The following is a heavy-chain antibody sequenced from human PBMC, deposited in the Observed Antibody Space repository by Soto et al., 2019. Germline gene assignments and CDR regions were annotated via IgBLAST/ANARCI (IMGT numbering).Heavy chain of an antibody. V-gene: IGHV1-18*04. CDR1: GYTFTSYG. J-gene: IGHJ4*02. D-gene: IGHD2-2*01. CDR3: ARDQRYQPLRY. CDR2: ISAYKDNT. Sequence: QVQLVQSGAEVKKPGASVKVSCKAAGYTFTSYGISWVRHAPGQGLEWMGWISAYKDNTNCAQKLQGRVTMTTDTSTSAAYLDLRSLRYDDTAVYFCARDQRYQPLRYWVQGTLVTASS.